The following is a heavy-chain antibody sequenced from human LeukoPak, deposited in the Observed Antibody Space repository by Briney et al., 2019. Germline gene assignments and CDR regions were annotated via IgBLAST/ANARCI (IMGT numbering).Heavy chain of an antibody. CDR1: GFTFSSFA. J-gene: IGHJ1*01. Sequence: GGSLRLSCAVSGFTFSSFAMSWVRQAPGKGLEWVSIIGDSGVSTYYADSVKGRFTISRDNSKNTLYLQMNSLRAEDTAVYYCASSSWYSEYFQHWGQGTLVTVSS. D-gene: IGHD6-13*01. CDR2: IGDSGVST. V-gene: IGHV3-23*01. CDR3: ASSSWYSEYFQH.